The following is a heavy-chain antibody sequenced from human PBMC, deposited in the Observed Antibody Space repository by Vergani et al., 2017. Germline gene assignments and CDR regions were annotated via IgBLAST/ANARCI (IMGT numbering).Heavy chain of an antibody. D-gene: IGHD1-26*01. Sequence: QVQLQESGPGLVKPSETLSLTCTVSGGSISRYYWSWIRQPPGKGLEWIGYIYYSGSTNYNPSLKSRVTISVDTSKNQFSLKLSSVTAADTAVYYCAREEGVGYFQHWGQGTLVTVSS. CDR1: GGSISRYY. J-gene: IGHJ1*01. CDR3: AREEGVGYFQH. CDR2: IYYSGST. V-gene: IGHV4-59*01.